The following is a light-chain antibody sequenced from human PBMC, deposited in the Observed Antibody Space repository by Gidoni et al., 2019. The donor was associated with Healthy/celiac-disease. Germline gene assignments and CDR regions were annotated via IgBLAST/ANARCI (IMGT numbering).Light chain of an antibody. J-gene: IGKJ3*01. CDR2: WAS. Sequence: DIVITQSPASLPVSLGERATINCKSSQSVLYSSNNKNYLAWYQQKPGQPPKLLIYWASTRESGVPDRFSGSGSGTDFTLTISSLQAEDVAVYYCQQYYSTPFTFGPGTKVDIK. CDR3: QQYYSTPFT. V-gene: IGKV4-1*01. CDR1: QSVLYSSNNKNY.